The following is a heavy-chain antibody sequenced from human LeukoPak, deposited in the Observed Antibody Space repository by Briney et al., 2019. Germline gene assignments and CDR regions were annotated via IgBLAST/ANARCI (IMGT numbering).Heavy chain of an antibody. V-gene: IGHV5-51*01. CDR2: IYPGDSDT. CDR3: ARTITPEGSSPFDP. Sequence: GESLKIPCKGSGYSFTSYWIGWVRQMPGKGLEWMGIIYPGDSDTRYSPSFQGQVTISADKSINTAYLQWSSLKASDTAMYYCARTITPEGSSPFDPWGQGTLVTVSS. J-gene: IGHJ5*02. CDR1: GYSFTSYW. D-gene: IGHD5-12*01.